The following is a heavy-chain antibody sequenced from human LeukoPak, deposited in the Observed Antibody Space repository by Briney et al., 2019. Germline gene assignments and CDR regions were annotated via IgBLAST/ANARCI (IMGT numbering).Heavy chain of an antibody. Sequence: GGSLRLSCAASGLTFSSYSMNWVRQAPGKGLEWVSSISSSSSYIYYADSVKGRFTISRDNAKNSLYLQMNSLRAEETAVYYCARGKSLIVVVPPDPLDYWGQGTLVTVPS. J-gene: IGHJ4*02. CDR2: ISSSSSYI. V-gene: IGHV3-21*01. D-gene: IGHD2-2*01. CDR3: ARGKSLIVVVPPDPLDY. CDR1: GLTFSSYS.